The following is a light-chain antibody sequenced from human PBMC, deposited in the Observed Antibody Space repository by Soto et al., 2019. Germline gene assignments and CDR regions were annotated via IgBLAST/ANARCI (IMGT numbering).Light chain of an antibody. V-gene: IGKV3-20*01. Sequence: EIVLTQSPGTLSLSPGERATLSCRASQSLSSTYLAWYQQKPGQAPRLLIHGASSRATGIPDRFIGSGSATDFTLTISRLEPEDFAVYHCQQYGNSPPTFGGGTKVEI. CDR2: GAS. CDR1: QSLSSTY. CDR3: QQYGNSPPT. J-gene: IGKJ4*01.